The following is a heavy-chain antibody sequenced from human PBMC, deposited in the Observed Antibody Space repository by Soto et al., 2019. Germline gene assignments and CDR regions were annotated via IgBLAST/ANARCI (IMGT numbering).Heavy chain of an antibody. Sequence: PGGSLRLSCVDSGFTFSNSWMFWVRQAPGKGLEWVSAISGSGGSTYYADSVKGRFTISRDNSKNTLYLQMNSLRAEDTAVYYCAKDSVLMVYAARTEYFDPWGRGTLVTVSS. D-gene: IGHD2-8*01. CDR3: AKDSVLMVYAARTEYFDP. J-gene: IGHJ2*01. V-gene: IGHV3-23*01. CDR1: GFTFSNSW. CDR2: ISGSGGST.